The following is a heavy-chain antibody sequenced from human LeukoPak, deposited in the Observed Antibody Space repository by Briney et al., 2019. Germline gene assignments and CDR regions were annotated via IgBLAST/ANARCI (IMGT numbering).Heavy chain of an antibody. CDR2: INWNGGST. J-gene: IGHJ3*02. CDR3: ARPYEGAFDI. Sequence: GGSLRLSCAASGLTFSNYWVNWVRQAPGKGLEWVSGINWNGGSTGYADSVKGRFTISRDNAKNSLYLQMNSLRAEDTALYYCARPYEGAFDIWGQGTMVTVSS. D-gene: IGHD3-22*01. V-gene: IGHV3-20*04. CDR1: GLTFSNYW.